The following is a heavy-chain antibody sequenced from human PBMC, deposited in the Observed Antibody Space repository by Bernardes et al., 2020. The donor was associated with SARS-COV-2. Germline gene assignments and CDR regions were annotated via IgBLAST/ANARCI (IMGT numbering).Heavy chain of an antibody. J-gene: IGHJ2*01. V-gene: IGHV4-59*01. D-gene: IGHD1-26*01. Sequence: SETLSLTRTVSGGSISTFYWSWIRQPPGKGLEWIGYIYYSGSTIYNRSLKSRVTISLDTSRNQFSLKLGSVTAADTSLYYCARGRWDDNKSYWYFDLWGRGTLVTVSS. CDR3: ARGRWDDNKSYWYFDL. CDR1: GGSISTFY. CDR2: IYYSGST.